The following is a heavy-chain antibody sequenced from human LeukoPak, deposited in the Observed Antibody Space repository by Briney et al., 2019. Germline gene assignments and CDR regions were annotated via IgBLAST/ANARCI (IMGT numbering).Heavy chain of an antibody. CDR3: ARGIAAAGKLETDAFDI. CDR2: TYYRSKWYN. CDR1: GDSVSSNSAA. J-gene: IGHJ3*02. Sequence: SQTLSLTCAISGDSVSSNSAAWNWIRQSPSRGLEWLGRTYYRSKWYNDYAVSVKSRITINPDTSKSQFSLQLNSVTPEDTAVYYCARGIAAAGKLETDAFDIWGQGTMVTVSS. V-gene: IGHV6-1*01. D-gene: IGHD6-13*01.